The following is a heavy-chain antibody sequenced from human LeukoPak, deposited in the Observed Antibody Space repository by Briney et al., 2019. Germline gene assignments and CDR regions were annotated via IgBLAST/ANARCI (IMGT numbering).Heavy chain of an antibody. D-gene: IGHD3-9*01. Sequence: GGSLRLSCAASGFTFSSYWMSWVRQAPGMGLEWVANIKQDGSEKYYVDSVKGRFTISRDNAKNSLYLQMNSLRAEDTAVYYCARDHSLYYDILTGYAFDYWGQGTLVTVSS. V-gene: IGHV3-7*03. CDR1: GFTFSSYW. J-gene: IGHJ4*02. CDR3: ARDHSLYYDILTGYAFDY. CDR2: IKQDGSEK.